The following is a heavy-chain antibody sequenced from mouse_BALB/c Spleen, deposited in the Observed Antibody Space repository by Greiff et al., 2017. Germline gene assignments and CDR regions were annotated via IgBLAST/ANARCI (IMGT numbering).Heavy chain of an antibody. V-gene: IGHV7-3*02. J-gene: IGHJ4*01. CDR2: IRNKANGYTT. D-gene: IGHD1-2*01. Sequence: EVQGVESGGGLVQPGGSLRLSCATSGFTFTDYYMSWVRQPPGKALEWLGFIRNKANGYTTEYSASVKGRFTISRDNSQSILYLQMNTLRAEDSATYYCARDRGYYGSSAMDYWGQGTSVTVSS. CDR1: GFTFTDYY. CDR3: ARDRGYYGSSAMDY.